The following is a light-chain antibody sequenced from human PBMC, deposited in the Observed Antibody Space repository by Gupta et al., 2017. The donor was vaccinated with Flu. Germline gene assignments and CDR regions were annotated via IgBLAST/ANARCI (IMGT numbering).Light chain of an antibody. J-gene: IGLJ2*01. V-gene: IGLV3-19*01. CDR2: GKN. Sequence: SSELTQEPAVSVALGQTVRITCQGDSLRSYYASWYQQKPGQAPVLVIYGKNNRPSGIPDRFSGSSSGNTASLTITGAQAEDEADYYCNSRDSSGNHVVFGGGTKVTVL. CDR3: NSRDSSGNHVV. CDR1: SLRSYY.